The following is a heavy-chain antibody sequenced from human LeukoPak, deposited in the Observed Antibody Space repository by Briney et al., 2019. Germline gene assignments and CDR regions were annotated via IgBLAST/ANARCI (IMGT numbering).Heavy chain of an antibody. CDR1: GGSISSSSYY. J-gene: IGHJ3*02. Sequence: SETLSLTCTVSGGSISSSSYYWGWIRQPPGKELEWIGSFSSAGSTYYNPSLKSRVTISVDTSKNQFSLKLSSVTAADTAVYYCARPRTSGWYFGAFDIWGQGTMVTVSS. V-gene: IGHV4-39*07. D-gene: IGHD6-19*01. CDR3: ARPRTSGWYFGAFDI. CDR2: FSSAGST.